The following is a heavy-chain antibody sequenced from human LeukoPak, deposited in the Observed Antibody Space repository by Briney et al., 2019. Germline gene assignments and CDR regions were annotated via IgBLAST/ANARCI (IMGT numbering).Heavy chain of an antibody. J-gene: IGHJ4*02. CDR1: GYSFTSYW. CDR3: ARYSSSWFVDY. V-gene: IGHV5-51*01. Sequence: GESLKISXKGSGYSFTSYWIGWVRQMPGKGLEGMGIIYPGDSDTIYSPSFQGQVTISADKSISTAYLQWSSLKASDTAMYYCARYSSSWFVDYWGQGTLVTVSS. D-gene: IGHD6-13*01. CDR2: IYPGDSDT.